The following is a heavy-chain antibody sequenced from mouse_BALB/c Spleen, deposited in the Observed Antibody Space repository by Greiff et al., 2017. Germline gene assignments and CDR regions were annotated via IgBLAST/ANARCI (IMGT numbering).Heavy chain of an antibody. CDR2: ISSGGST. CDR1: GFTFSSYA. D-gene: IGHD2-3*01. CDR3: ARGIYDGYYYAMDY. J-gene: IGHJ4*01. V-gene: IGHV5-6-5*01. Sequence: EVKLVESGGGLVKPGGSLKLSCAASGFTFSSYAMSWVRQTPEKRLEWVASISSGGSTYYPDSVKGRFTISRDNARNILYLEMSSLRSEDTAMYYCARGIYDGYYYAMDYWGQGTSVTVSS.